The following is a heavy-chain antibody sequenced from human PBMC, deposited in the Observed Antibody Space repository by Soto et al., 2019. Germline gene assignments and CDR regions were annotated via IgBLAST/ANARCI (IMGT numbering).Heavy chain of an antibody. D-gene: IGHD2-21*01. CDR1: GLTFRSYW. V-gene: IGHV3-74*03. J-gene: IGHJ4*02. CDR2: INTDGSVA. CDR3: VRDMQLWLIGS. Sequence: EVQLVESGGGLVQPGESLRLSCAASGLTFRSYWMHWVRQAPGKGLVWVSRINTDGSVAMYVDSVKGRFTISRDNAKNTLYLHMNSLRAEDTAVYYCVRDMQLWLIGSWGQGTLVTVSS.